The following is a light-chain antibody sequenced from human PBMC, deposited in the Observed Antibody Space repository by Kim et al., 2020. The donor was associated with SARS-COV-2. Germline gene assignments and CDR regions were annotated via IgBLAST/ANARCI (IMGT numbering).Light chain of an antibody. CDR3: QSYDSSLSGYV. J-gene: IGLJ1*01. Sequence: QRVTLSCAGSSSNIGAGYDVHWYQQLPGTAPKLLIYGTSNRPSGVPDRFSGSKSGTSASLAITGLQAEDEADYYCQSYDSSLSGYVFGTGTKVTVL. CDR1: SSNIGAGYD. CDR2: GTS. V-gene: IGLV1-40*01.